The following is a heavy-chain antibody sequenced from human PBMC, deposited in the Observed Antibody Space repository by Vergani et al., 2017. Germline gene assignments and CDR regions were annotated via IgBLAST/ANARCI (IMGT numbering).Heavy chain of an antibody. J-gene: IGHJ5*02. CDR2: IIPILGIA. CDR3: ASASSGYPNWFDP. D-gene: IGHD3-22*01. CDR1: GGTFSSYA. Sequence: QVQLVQSGAEVKKPGSSVKVSCKASGGTFSSYAISWVRQAPGQGLEWMGRIIPILGIANYAQKFQGRVTITADKSTSTDYMELSSLRSEDTAVYYCASASSGYPNWFDPWGQGTLVTVSS. V-gene: IGHV1-69*04.